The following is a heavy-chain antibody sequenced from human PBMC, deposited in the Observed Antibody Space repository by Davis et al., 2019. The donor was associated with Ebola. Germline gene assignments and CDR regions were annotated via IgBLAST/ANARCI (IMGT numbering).Heavy chain of an antibody. Sequence: ASVKVSCKASGYTFTSYFMHWVRQAPGQGPEWMGKINPSDGSTTYAHRFQVGVTMTRDTSTSTVYMELSSLRAEDTAVYYCARRTPPDYWGQGTLVTVSS. CDR3: ARRTPPDY. CDR1: GYTFTSYF. V-gene: IGHV1-46*01. J-gene: IGHJ4*02. CDR2: INPSDGST.